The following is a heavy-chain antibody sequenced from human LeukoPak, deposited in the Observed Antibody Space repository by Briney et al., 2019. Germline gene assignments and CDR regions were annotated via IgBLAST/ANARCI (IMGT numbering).Heavy chain of an antibody. D-gene: IGHD5-18*01. CDR1: GFTFSSYW. V-gene: IGHV3-74*01. Sequence: GGSLRLSCAASGFTFSSYWMHWVRQAPGRGLVWVSGINSDGSFTTYADSVKGRFTISRGNAKNTLYLQMNSLRAEDTAVYYCARGEGYGYISWGQGTLVTVSS. CDR3: ARGEGYGYIS. CDR2: INSDGSFT. J-gene: IGHJ5*02.